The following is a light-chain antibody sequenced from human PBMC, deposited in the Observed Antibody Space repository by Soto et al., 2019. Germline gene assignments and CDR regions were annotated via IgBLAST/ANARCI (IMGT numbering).Light chain of an antibody. CDR2: SYN. Sequence: QSVLTQPPSASGTPGQRVTISCSGSNFNIGSNFVYWYQHLPGTTPKLLIFSYNQRPSGVPDRFSGSKSGTSASLAISGLRSEDAADYYCATWDDSLSGWVFGGGTKLTVL. CDR3: ATWDDSLSGWV. J-gene: IGLJ3*02. CDR1: NFNIGSNF. V-gene: IGLV1-47*02.